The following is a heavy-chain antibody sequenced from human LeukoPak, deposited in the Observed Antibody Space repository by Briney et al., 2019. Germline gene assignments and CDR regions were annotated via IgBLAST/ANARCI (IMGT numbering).Heavy chain of an antibody. CDR3: ARAPSEIGGYYPEYFRH. V-gene: IGHV3-74*01. Sequence: GGSLRLSCAAFGFTFSSYWMHWVRQAPGKGLVWVSRIKSDGNTNYADSVKGRFTISRDNAKNTVSLQMNSLRAEDTGVYYCARAPSEIGGYYPEYFRHWGQGTLVTVSS. CDR2: IKSDGNT. D-gene: IGHD3-22*01. CDR1: GFTFSSYW. J-gene: IGHJ1*01.